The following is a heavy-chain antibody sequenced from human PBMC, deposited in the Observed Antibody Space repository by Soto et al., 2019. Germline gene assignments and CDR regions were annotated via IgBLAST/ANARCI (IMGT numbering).Heavy chain of an antibody. CDR1: GYIFSDYG. D-gene: IGHD4-17*01. V-gene: IGHV1-18*04. J-gene: IGHJ4*02. Sequence: QVQVMQSGAEVKKPGDSVKVSCKTSGYIFSDYGINRVRQAPGQGLEWMGWISGYSGNANLAQKFQGRVTMTTDKSTRTAYMELRRLRSDDTAVYYCAKRTSGTTWGESDYWGQGTLVTVSS. CDR3: AKRTSGTTWGESDY. CDR2: ISGYSGNA.